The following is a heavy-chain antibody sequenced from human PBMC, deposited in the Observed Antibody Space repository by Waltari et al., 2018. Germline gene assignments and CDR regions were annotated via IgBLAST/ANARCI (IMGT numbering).Heavy chain of an antibody. Sequence: QVQLVQSGAEVKKPGSSVTVSCKASGGTFSSYALSWVRQAPGQALEWMGGTIPLFGTANYAQKFQGRVTITADESTSTAYMELSSLRSEDTAVYYCASSSYCSSTSCYRSFAVDYYYYYGMDVWGQGTTVTVSS. V-gene: IGHV1-69*01. CDR1: GGTFSSYA. J-gene: IGHJ6*02. CDR2: TIPLFGTA. CDR3: ASSSYCSSTSCYRSFAVDYYYYYGMDV. D-gene: IGHD2-2*01.